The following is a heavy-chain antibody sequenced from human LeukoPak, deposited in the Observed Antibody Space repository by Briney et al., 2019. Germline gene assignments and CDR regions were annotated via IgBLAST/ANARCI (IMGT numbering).Heavy chain of an antibody. CDR1: GGSFIGFH. V-gene: IGHV4-34*01. CDR3: ARDGYSAHDGL. J-gene: IGHJ4*02. Sequence: TSETLSLTCAVYGGSFIGFHWNWIRQPPGKGLEWIGSIYYSGRTYYNSSLKSRVTISVDTSKNQFSLKVTSVTAADTAVYYCARDGYSAHDGLWGQGTLVTVSS. CDR2: IYYSGRT. D-gene: IGHD5-12*01.